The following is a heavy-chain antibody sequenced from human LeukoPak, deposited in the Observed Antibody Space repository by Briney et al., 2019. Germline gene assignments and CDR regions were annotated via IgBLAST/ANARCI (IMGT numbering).Heavy chain of an antibody. V-gene: IGHV4-34*01. Sequence: SETLSLTCAVYGGSFSGYNWSWIRQPPGKGLEWIAKINHSGDTNYNPSLKSRVTISVDTSKNQCSLRLSSVTAADTAVYYCARLRGATVAHNWFDPWGQGTLVTVSS. CDR3: ARLRGATVAHNWFDP. D-gene: IGHD6-19*01. CDR2: INHSGDT. CDR1: GGSFSGYN. J-gene: IGHJ5*02.